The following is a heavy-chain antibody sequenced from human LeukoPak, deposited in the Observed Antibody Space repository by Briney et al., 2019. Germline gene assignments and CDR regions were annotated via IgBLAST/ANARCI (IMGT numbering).Heavy chain of an antibody. Sequence: TGGSLRLSCAASGFTFSSYGMHWVRQAPGRGLEWVAFIRYDGSNKYYADSVKGRFTISRDNSKNTLYLQMNSLRAEDTAVYYCAKETLYCSSTSCYTEAYFDYWGQGTLVTVSS. CDR3: AKETLYCSSTSCYTEAYFDY. CDR1: GFTFSSYG. CDR2: IRYDGSNK. V-gene: IGHV3-30*02. D-gene: IGHD2-2*02. J-gene: IGHJ4*02.